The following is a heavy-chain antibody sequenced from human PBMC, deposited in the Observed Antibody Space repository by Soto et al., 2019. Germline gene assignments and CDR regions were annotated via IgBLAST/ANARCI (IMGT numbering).Heavy chain of an antibody. V-gene: IGHV1-69*13. CDR1: GGTFSSYA. J-gene: IGHJ5*02. D-gene: IGHD3-22*01. Sequence: GASVKVCCKASGGTFSSYAISWVRQAPGQGLEWMGGIIPIFGTANYAQKFQGRVTITADESTSTAYMELSSLRSEDTAVYYCARVRGYYDSSGYQRSNWFDPWGHGTLVTVSS. CDR3: ARVRGYYDSSGYQRSNWFDP. CDR2: IIPIFGTA.